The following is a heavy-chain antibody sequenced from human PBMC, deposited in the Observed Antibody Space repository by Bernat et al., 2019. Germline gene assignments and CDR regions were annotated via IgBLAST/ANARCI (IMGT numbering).Heavy chain of an antibody. V-gene: IGHV1-24*01. CDR3: ATGGYYYGSGKRGWFDP. Sequence: QVQLVQSGAEVKKPGASVKVSCKVSGYTLTELSMHWVRQPPAKGLQWMGGFDPEDGETIYAQKFQGRVTMTEDTATDTAYMELSSLRSEDTAVYYCATGGYYYGSGKRGWFDPWGQGTLVTVSS. D-gene: IGHD3-10*01. CDR1: GYTLTELS. CDR2: FDPEDGET. J-gene: IGHJ5*02.